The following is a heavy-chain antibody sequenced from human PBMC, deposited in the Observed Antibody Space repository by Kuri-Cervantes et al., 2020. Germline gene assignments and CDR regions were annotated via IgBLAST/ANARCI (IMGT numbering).Heavy chain of an antibody. D-gene: IGHD1-26*01. J-gene: IGHJ6*02. CDR3: ATTTSYYYYYGMDV. CDR2: ISGSGGST. CDR1: GFTFSSYA. V-gene: IGHV3-23*01. Sequence: GKSLKISCAASGFTFSSYAMSWVRQAPGKGLEWVSAISGSGGSTYYADSVKGRFTISRDNSKNTLYLQMNSLRAEDTAVYYCATTTSYYYYYGMDVWGQGTTVTVSS.